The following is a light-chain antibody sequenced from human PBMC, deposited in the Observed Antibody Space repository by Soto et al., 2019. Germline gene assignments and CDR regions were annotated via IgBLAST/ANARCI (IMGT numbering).Light chain of an antibody. Sequence: QPVLTQSPSDSASLGASVKLTCTLSSGHSTYPITWHQQQPEKGPRYLMKINSDGSHSKWDGIPDRFSGSRSGAEGHLTISSLQSEDEADYYCQTWDTGNMVFGGGTKLTVL. CDR3: QTWDTGNMV. J-gene: IGLJ2*01. CDR1: SGHSTYP. V-gene: IGLV4-69*01. CDR2: INSDGSH.